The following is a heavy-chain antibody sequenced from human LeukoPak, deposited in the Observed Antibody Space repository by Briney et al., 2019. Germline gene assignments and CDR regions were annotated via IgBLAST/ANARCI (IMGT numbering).Heavy chain of an antibody. CDR1: GGSFSGYY. D-gene: IGHD4-17*01. CDR3: ARRTTVTTLFDC. Sequence: SETLSLTCAVYGGSFSGYYWSWIRQPPGKGLEWIGEINHSGSTNYNPSLKSRVTISVDTSKNQFSLKLSSVTAADTAVYYCARRTTVTTLFDCWGQGTLVTVSS. CDR2: INHSGST. J-gene: IGHJ4*02. V-gene: IGHV4-34*01.